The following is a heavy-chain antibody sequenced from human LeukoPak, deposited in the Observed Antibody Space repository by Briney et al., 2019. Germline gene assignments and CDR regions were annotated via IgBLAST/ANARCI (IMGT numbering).Heavy chain of an antibody. CDR1: GFTFSNAW. D-gene: IGHD4/OR15-4a*01. V-gene: IGHV3-23*01. Sequence: GGSLRLSCAASGFTFSNAWMSWVRQAPGKGLEWVSAISSGADTIYYAESVKGRFTISRDNSKNTLYLQMNNLRAEDTAVYYCGSEPDYVDGEDWGQGTLVTVSS. CDR2: ISSGADTI. CDR3: GSEPDYVDGED. J-gene: IGHJ4*02.